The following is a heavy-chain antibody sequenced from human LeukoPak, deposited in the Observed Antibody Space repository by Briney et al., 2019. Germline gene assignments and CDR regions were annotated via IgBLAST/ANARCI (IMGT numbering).Heavy chain of an antibody. D-gene: IGHD4-23*01. CDR2: IKQDGSEK. V-gene: IGHV3-7*01. Sequence: GGSLRLSCAASGFTFSSYAMHWVRQAPGKGLEWVANIKQDGSEKYYVDSVKGRFTISRDNAKNSLYLQMNSLRAGDTAVYYCARVRWYYYFDYWGQGTLVTVSS. CDR1: GFTFSSYA. CDR3: ARVRWYYYFDY. J-gene: IGHJ4*02.